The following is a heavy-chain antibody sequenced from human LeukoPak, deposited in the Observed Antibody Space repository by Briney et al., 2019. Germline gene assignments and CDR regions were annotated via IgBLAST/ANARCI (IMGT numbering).Heavy chain of an antibody. J-gene: IGHJ6*02. Sequence: GGSLRLSCAASGFTFSDYYMSWIRQAPGKGLEWVSYISSSGSTIYYADSMKGRFTISRDNAKNSLYLQMNSLRAEDTAVYYCARLQIAGYYGMDVWGQGTTVTVSS. D-gene: IGHD6-13*01. V-gene: IGHV3-11*01. CDR2: ISSSGSTI. CDR1: GFTFSDYY. CDR3: ARLQIAGYYGMDV.